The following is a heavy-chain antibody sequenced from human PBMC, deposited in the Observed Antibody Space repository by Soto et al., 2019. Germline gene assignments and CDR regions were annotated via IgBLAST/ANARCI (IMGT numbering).Heavy chain of an antibody. Sequence: QVQLVQSGAEVKKPGASVKVSCKASGYTFTDYYMHWVRQAPGQGLEWMGWINANSGGTNYPQKFQGRVTLTRDTSISTVYMELSSLRSDDTAGYYCASGASSNWPDFWGRGTLVTVSS. CDR1: GYTFTDYY. CDR3: ASGASSNWPDF. D-gene: IGHD6-13*01. J-gene: IGHJ4*02. V-gene: IGHV1-2*02. CDR2: INANSGGT.